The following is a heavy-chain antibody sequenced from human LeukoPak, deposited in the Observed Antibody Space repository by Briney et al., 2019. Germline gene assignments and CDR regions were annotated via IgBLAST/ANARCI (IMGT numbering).Heavy chain of an antibody. D-gene: IGHD1-26*01. J-gene: IGHJ6*03. CDR1: GFTFSSYS. CDR3: ARTAKWELLSSYYYYYMGV. CDR2: ISSNRSYI. Sequence: GGSLRLSCAASGFTFSSYSMTWVRQAPGKGLGWVSSISSNRSYISYADSVKGRFTISRDNAKHSLYLQLKSLRAEDTAVYYCARTAKWELLSSYYYYYMGVWGKGTTVTVSS. V-gene: IGHV3-21*01.